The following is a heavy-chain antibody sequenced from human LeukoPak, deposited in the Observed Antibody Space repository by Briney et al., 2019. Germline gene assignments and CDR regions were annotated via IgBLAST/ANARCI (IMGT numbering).Heavy chain of an antibody. V-gene: IGHV3-53*01. D-gene: IGHD6-19*01. CDR2: IYSGGST. Sequence: GGSLRLSCAASGFTVSSNYMSWVRQAPGKGLEWVSVIYSGGSTYYADSVKGRFTISRDNSKNTLYLQMNSLRAEDTAVYYCVKDLSGWYGWFDPWGQGTLVTVSS. CDR1: GFTVSSNY. J-gene: IGHJ5*02. CDR3: VKDLSGWYGWFDP.